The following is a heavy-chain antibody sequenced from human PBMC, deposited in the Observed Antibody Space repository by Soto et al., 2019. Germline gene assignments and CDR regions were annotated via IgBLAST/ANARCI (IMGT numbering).Heavy chain of an antibody. D-gene: IGHD2-21*01. CDR2: IYPGDSDF. Sequence: PGESLKISCKGSGYNFSTNWIGWVRQLPGKGLEWMGIIYPGDSDFRYSPSLQGQVTISADRSISSAYLQWSSLEASDTAVYYFARLGGFNSHRPLPYPGTSAKHYYHGMDVWGQGTTVTVSS. CDR1: GYNFSTNW. CDR3: ARLGGFNSHRPLPYPGTSAKHYYHGMDV. V-gene: IGHV5-51*01. J-gene: IGHJ6*02.